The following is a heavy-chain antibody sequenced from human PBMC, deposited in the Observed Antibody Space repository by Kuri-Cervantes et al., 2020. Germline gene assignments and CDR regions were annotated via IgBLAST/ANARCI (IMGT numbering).Heavy chain of an antibody. V-gene: IGHV3-74*01. Sequence: GGSLRLSCAASGFTFSSYWMHWVRQAPGKGLVWVSRINSDGSSTSYADSVKGRFTISRDNAKNSLYLQTNNLRAEDTAMYYCVGYNNRWHGREFDPWGQGTLVTVSS. D-gene: IGHD5-24*01. CDR2: INSDGSST. CDR3: VGYNNRWHGREFDP. J-gene: IGHJ5*02. CDR1: GFTFSSYW.